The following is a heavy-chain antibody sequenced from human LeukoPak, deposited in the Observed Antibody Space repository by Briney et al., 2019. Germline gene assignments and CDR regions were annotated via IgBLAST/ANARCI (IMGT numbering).Heavy chain of an antibody. V-gene: IGHV3-7*01. CDR1: GFTFSSYW. J-gene: IGHJ6*03. Sequence: GGSLRLSCAASGFTFSSYWMSWVRQAPGKGLERVANIKQDGSEKYYVDSVKGRFTIYRDNAKKSLYLQMNSLRAEDTAVYYCARSELGYNYYYMDVWGKGTTVTISS. CDR3: ARSELGYNYYYMDV. D-gene: IGHD3-10*01. CDR2: IKQDGSEK.